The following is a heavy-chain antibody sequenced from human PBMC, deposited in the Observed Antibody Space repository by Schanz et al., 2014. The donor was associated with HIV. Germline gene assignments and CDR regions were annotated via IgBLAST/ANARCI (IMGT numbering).Heavy chain of an antibody. CDR1: GFTLSNYA. CDR3: AKDIFYDSSGLNPGWGSFDI. Sequence: QVQLVESGGGVVQPGGSLRLSCAAAGFTLSNYAMTWVRQAPGKGLEWVAVISYDGRNKYYADSVKGRFTISRDNGRNSLYLQMNSLRPEDTALYYCAKDIFYDSSGLNPGWGSFDIWGQGTLVTVSS. J-gene: IGHJ3*02. V-gene: IGHV3-30*18. D-gene: IGHD3-22*01. CDR2: ISYDGRNK.